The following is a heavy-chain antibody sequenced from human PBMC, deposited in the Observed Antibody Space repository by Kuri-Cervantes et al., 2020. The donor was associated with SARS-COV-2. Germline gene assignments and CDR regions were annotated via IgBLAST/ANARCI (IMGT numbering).Heavy chain of an antibody. CDR1: GFSFSNYG. CDR3: AKSSGIFMIYATRAAFDH. CDR2: ISYEGSNK. J-gene: IGHJ4*02. Sequence: GESLKISCAASGFSFSNYGMHWVRQAPGKGLEWEASISYEGSNKHYADSVKDRFTISRDYSRDTLYLQMNSLRAEDTAVYYCAKSSGIFMIYATRAAFDHWGQGTLVTVSS. V-gene: IGHV3-30*18. D-gene: IGHD2-8*01.